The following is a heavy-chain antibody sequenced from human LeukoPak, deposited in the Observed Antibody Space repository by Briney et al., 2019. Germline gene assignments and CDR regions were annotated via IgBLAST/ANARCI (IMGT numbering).Heavy chain of an antibody. CDR1: GYTLTELS. D-gene: IGHD3-3*01. V-gene: IGHV1-24*01. Sequence: ASVKVSCKVSGYTLTELSMHWVRQAPGKGLEWMGGFDPEDGETIYAQKFQGRVTMTEDTSTDTAYMELSSLRSEDTAVYYCAKDSFTIFGVADPYDYWGQGTLVTVSS. CDR2: FDPEDGET. J-gene: IGHJ4*02. CDR3: AKDSFTIFGVADPYDY.